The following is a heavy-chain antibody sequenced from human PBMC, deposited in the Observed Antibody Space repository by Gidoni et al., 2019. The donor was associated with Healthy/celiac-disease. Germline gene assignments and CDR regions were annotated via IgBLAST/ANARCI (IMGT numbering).Heavy chain of an antibody. Sequence: EVQLVESGGGLVQPGGSLRLSCAASGFPVSSNYMSWVRQAPGKGLEWVSVIYSGGSTYYADSVKGRFTISRDNSKNTLYLQMNSLRAEDTAVYYCARDFRWEYGDYDDYWGQGTLVTVSS. D-gene: IGHD4-17*01. CDR1: GFPVSSNY. V-gene: IGHV3-66*01. J-gene: IGHJ4*02. CDR3: ARDFRWEYGDYDDY. CDR2: IYSGGST.